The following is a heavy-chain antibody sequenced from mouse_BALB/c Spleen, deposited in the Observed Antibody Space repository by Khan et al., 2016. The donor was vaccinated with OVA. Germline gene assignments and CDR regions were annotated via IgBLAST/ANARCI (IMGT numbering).Heavy chain of an antibody. Sequence: VQLQQSGAELMKPGASVKISCKATGYTFSGYWLEWVKQRPGHGLEWIGEILPGSGSRNYNEKFKGKATFTADISSKTTYMQISSLTSEDSAVYYCARVNYGTRDYFDYWGQGTTLTVSS. D-gene: IGHD1-1*01. CDR1: GYTFSGYW. J-gene: IGHJ2*01. V-gene: IGHV1-9*01. CDR3: ARVNYGTRDYFDY. CDR2: ILPGSGSR.